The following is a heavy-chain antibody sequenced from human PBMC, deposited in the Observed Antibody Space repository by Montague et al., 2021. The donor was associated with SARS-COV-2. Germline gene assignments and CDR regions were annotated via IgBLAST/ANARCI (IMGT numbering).Heavy chain of an antibody. CDR3: ARDLYWAFDA. J-gene: IGHJ3*01. V-gene: IGHV6-1*01. CDR2: TKYTSTRYE. CDR1: GDSVSRNIAA. D-gene: IGHD2-8*02. Sequence: CAISGDSVSRNIAAWNWIRQSPPRGLEWLGRTKYTSTRYETYAVSVQSRITITADTSKNQFSLHLNSVTPEDTAVYYCARDLYWAFDAWGLGTTVTVSA.